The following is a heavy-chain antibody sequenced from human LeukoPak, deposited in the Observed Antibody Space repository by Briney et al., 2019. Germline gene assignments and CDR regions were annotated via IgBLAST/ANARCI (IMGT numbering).Heavy chain of an antibody. Sequence: PSETLSLTCTVSGYSLSSGYYWGWIRQPPGEGLEWIGSVDHSGGTYYNPSLRSRVSISVDTSKNQFSLKLSSVTAADTAVYYCARVSREFFGVVNPRDYFDYWGQGTLVTVSS. J-gene: IGHJ4*02. D-gene: IGHD3-3*01. CDR2: VDHSGGT. CDR1: GYSLSSGYY. CDR3: ARVSREFFGVVNPRDYFDY. V-gene: IGHV4-38-2*02.